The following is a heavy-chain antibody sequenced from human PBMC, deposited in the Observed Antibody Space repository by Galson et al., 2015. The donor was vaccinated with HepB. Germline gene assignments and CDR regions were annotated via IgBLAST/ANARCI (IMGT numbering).Heavy chain of an antibody. CDR1: GDSVSGTGVT. CDR2: AYYRSKWTI. CDR3: ARNLKEAAAFDF. V-gene: IGHV6-1*01. Sequence: CAISGDSVSGTGVTWNWIRQSPSRGLEWLGRAYYRSKWTIDYADSLKSRMTIRPDTSKNQFSLQLNSVTPEDTAIYYCARNLKEAAAFDFWGQGTLVTVSS. J-gene: IGHJ4*02. D-gene: IGHD2-2*01.